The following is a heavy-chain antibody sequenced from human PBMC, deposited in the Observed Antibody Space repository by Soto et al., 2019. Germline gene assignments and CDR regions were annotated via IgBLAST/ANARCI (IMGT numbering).Heavy chain of an antibody. CDR1: GYTFTSYG. J-gene: IGHJ6*02. D-gene: IGHD3-3*01. V-gene: IGHV1-18*01. Sequence: ASVKVSCKASGYTFTSYGISWVLQAPGQGLEWMGWISAYNGNTNYAQKLQGRVTMTTDTSTSTAYMELRSLRSDDTAVYYCARDRSSVYYDFWSGYYTWGYYYYGMDVWGQGTTVTVSS. CDR3: ARDRSSVYYDFWSGYYTWGYYYYGMDV. CDR2: ISAYNGNT.